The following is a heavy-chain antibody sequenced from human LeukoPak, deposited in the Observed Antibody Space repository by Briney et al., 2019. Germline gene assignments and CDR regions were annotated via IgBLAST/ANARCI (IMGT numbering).Heavy chain of an antibody. Sequence: TSETLSLTCTVSGGSISSSSYYWGWIRQPPGKGLEWIGYIYYSGSTNYNPSLKSRVTISVDTSKNQFSLKLSSVTAADTAVYYCARVGYSSYYYYMDVWGKGTTVTVSS. CDR1: GGSISSSSYY. CDR2: IYYSGST. J-gene: IGHJ6*03. CDR3: ARVGYSSYYYYMDV. D-gene: IGHD5-18*01. V-gene: IGHV4-61*05.